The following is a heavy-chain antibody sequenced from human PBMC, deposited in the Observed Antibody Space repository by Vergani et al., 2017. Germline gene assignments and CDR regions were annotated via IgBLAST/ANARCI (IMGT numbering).Heavy chain of an antibody. CDR1: GGSISSSTYY. D-gene: IGHD1-26*01. V-gene: IGHV4-39*01. Sequence: QLQLQESGPGLVKPSETLSLTCTVSGGSISSSTYYWGWIRQPPGKGLEWIGSIYYSGSTYYNPSLKSRVTISVDTSKNQFSLKLSSVTAADTAVYYCARHSGSYYQGHWFDPWGQGTLVTVSS. CDR2: IYYSGST. CDR3: ARHSGSYYQGHWFDP. J-gene: IGHJ5*02.